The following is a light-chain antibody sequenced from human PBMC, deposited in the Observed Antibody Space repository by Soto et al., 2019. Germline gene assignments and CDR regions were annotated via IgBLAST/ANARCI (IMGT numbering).Light chain of an antibody. CDR3: QSYDSSLSGSTVV. V-gene: IGLV1-44*01. J-gene: IGLJ2*01. CDR2: RNN. Sequence: QSVLTQPPSASGTPGQRVTISCSGSSSNIGSNSVNWYRQLPGTAPKLLIYRNNQRPSGVPDRFSGSKSGTSASLAITGLQAEDEADYYCQSYDSSLSGSTVVFGGGTKLTVL. CDR1: SSNIGSNS.